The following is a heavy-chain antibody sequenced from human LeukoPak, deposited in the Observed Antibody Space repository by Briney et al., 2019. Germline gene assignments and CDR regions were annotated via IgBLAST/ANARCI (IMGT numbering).Heavy chain of an antibody. CDR1: GFTFSSYG. V-gene: IGHV3-30*18. J-gene: IGHJ4*02. Sequence: PTGGSLRLSCAASGFTFSSYGMHWVRQAPGKGLEWVAVISYDGSNKYYADSVKGRFTISRDNSKNTLYLQMNSLRAEDTAVYYCAKDVDRYYYDSSGYLSWGQGTLVTVSS. CDR2: ISYDGSNK. CDR3: AKDVDRYYYDSSGYLS. D-gene: IGHD3-22*01.